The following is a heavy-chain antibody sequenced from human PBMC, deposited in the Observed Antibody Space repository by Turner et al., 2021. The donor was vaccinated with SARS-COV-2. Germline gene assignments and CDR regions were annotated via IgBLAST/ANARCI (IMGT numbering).Heavy chain of an antibody. J-gene: IGHJ4*02. CDR1: GGTFSSYA. CDR3: ARCTSYGDYGNYSDY. CDR2: IIPIFGTA. D-gene: IGHD4-17*01. Sequence: QVQLVQSGSEVTNPGSSFKVSCKASGGTFSSYAISWVRQAPGQGLEWMGGIIPIFGTANYAQKFQGRVTITADKSTSTAYMELSSLRSEDTAVYYCARCTSYGDYGNYSDYWGQGTLVTVSS. V-gene: IGHV1-69*06.